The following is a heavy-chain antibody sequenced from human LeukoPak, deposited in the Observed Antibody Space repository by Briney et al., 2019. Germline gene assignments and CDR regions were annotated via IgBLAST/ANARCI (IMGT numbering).Heavy chain of an antibody. D-gene: IGHD6-13*01. J-gene: IGHJ5*02. CDR3: ARVRRIAAAGEGLS. CDR1: GFTFISYW. CDR2: IKQDGSEK. V-gene: IGHV3-7*03. Sequence: GGSLRLSCAASGFTFISYWMSWVRQAPGKGLEWVANIKQDGSEKYYVDSVKGRFTISRDNAKNSLYLQMNSLRAEDTAVYYCARVRRIAAAGEGLSWGQGTLVTVSS.